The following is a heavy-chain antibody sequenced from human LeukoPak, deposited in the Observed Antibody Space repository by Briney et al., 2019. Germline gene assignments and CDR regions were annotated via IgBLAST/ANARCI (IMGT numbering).Heavy chain of an antibody. CDR2: INPSSGGT. CDR3: ARDPHSSSWYDY. Sequence: ASVKVSCKTSGYSFTSYYIHWVRQAPGQGLEWMGWINPSSGGTEYAQKFQGRVTMTRDTSTSTVYMELSSLRSEDTAVYYCARDPHSSSWYDYWGQGTLVTVSS. V-gene: IGHV1-2*02. CDR1: GYSFTSYY. J-gene: IGHJ4*02. D-gene: IGHD6-13*01.